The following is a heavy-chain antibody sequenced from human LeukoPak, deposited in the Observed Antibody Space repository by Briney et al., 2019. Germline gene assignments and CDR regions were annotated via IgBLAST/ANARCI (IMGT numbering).Heavy chain of an antibody. CDR1: GGSSSGYY. CDR3: ARGRYYGSGSYLGWFDP. D-gene: IGHD3-10*01. J-gene: IGHJ5*02. CDR2: INHSGST. V-gene: IGHV4-34*01. Sequence: SETLSLTCAVYGGSSSGYYWSWIRQPPGKGLEWIGEINHSGSTNYTPSLKSRVTISVDTSKNQFSLKLRYVTAADTAVYYCARGRYYGSGSYLGWFDPWGQGTLVTVSS.